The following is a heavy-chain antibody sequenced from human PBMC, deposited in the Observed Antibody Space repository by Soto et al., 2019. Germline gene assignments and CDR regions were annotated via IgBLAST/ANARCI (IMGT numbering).Heavy chain of an antibody. Sequence: ASVKVSCKASGYTFANFGVLWVRQAPGQGLEWMGWISPYNGNTQYEQKLQGRVTLTTDTSTGTAYMEVRSLRSDDTAVYYCARAPQTAAPGTVDYWGQGTLVTVSS. D-gene: IGHD6-13*01. V-gene: IGHV1-18*01. CDR2: ISPYNGNT. CDR1: GYTFANFG. CDR3: ARAPQTAAPGTVDY. J-gene: IGHJ4*02.